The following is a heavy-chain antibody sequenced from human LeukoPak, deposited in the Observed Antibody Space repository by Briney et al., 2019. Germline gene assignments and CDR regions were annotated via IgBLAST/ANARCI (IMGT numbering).Heavy chain of an antibody. D-gene: IGHD6-19*01. V-gene: IGHV4-59*08. J-gene: IGHJ4*02. Sequence: SETPSLTCTVSGGSISGYYWSWIRQPPGKGLEWIGYIYYNGSTNYNPSLKSRVTISVDTSKNQFSLKLSSVTAADTAVYYCARSDGWSRGRFDYWGQGTLVTVSS. CDR2: IYYNGST. CDR1: GGSISGYY. CDR3: ARSDGWSRGRFDY.